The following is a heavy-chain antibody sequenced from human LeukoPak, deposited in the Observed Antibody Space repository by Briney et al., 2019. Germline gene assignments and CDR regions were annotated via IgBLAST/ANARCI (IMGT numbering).Heavy chain of an antibody. V-gene: IGHV1-18*01. Sequence: ASVKVSCKASGYTFTSYGISWVRQAPGQGLEWMGWISAYNGNTNYAQKLQGRVTMTTDTSTSTAYMELRSLRSDDTAVYYCARDGGGAIAAATFGPWGQGTLVTVSS. CDR3: ARDGGGAIAAATFGP. CDR1: GYTFTSYG. D-gene: IGHD6-13*01. CDR2: ISAYNGNT. J-gene: IGHJ5*02.